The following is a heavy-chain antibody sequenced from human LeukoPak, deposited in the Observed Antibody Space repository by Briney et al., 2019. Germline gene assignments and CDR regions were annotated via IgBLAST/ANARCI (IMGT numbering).Heavy chain of an antibody. V-gene: IGHV3-30*03. Sequence: GGSLRLSCAASGFTFSSYGMHWVRQAPGKGLEWVAVISYDGSNKYYADSAKGRFTISRDNSKNTLYLQMNSLRAEDTAVYYCVTPLQDGMDVWGQGTTVTVSS. CDR1: GFTFSSYG. CDR3: VTPLQDGMDV. CDR2: ISYDGSNK. J-gene: IGHJ6*02. D-gene: IGHD4-11*01.